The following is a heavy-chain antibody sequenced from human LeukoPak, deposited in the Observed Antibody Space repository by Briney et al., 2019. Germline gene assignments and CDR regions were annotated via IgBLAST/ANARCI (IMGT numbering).Heavy chain of an antibody. CDR3: ANDGSVSRNYYYYMDV. CDR1: GFTFSSYD. D-gene: IGHD3-10*01. V-gene: IGHV3-30*02. Sequence: GGSLRLSCAASGFTFSSYDMHWVRQAPGKGLEWVAFIRYDGSNKYYADSVKGRFTISRDNSKNTLYLQMNRLRAEDTAVYYCANDGSVSRNYYYYMDVWGKGTTVTISS. CDR2: IRYDGSNK. J-gene: IGHJ6*03.